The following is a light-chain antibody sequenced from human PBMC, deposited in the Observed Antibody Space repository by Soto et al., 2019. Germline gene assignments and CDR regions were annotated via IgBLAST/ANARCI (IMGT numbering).Light chain of an antibody. J-gene: IGLJ1*01. CDR2: EVS. Sequence: QSALTKVPSASWPPGQSVTSCCTGSNNYNGGYICVSWCQQQPGKAPKLMIYEVSKRPSGVPDRFSGSKSGHTAALTVSGLQAEDEADYYCSSYAGSNNFLYVFGTGTKVTVL. V-gene: IGLV2-8*01. CDR3: SSYAGSNNFLYV. CDR1: NNYNGGYIC.